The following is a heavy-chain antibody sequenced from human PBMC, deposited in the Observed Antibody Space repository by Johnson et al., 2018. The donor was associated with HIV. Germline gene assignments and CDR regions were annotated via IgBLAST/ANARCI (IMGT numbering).Heavy chain of an antibody. V-gene: IGHV3-66*02. J-gene: IGHJ3*02. CDR2: IYSGGLT. D-gene: IGHD4-17*01. Sequence: VQLVESGGGLAQPGGSLRLSCAASGLNVSGHYMSWVRQSPGKGLEWVSVIYSGGLTYYAQSVKGRFTISRDNSKNTLYLQMNSLRGDDTAIYYWKKHNFGNYVSRALDIWGQGTMVTVSS. CDR1: GLNVSGHY. CDR3: KKHNFGNYVSRALDI.